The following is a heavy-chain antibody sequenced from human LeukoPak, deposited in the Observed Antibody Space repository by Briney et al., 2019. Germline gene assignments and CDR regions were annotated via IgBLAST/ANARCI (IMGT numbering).Heavy chain of an antibody. Sequence: SETLSLTCTVSGGSISSSSYFWGWIRQPPGKGLEWIGSIYYSGSTYYNPSLKGRVTISVDTSKNQFSLKLSSVTAADTAVYYCARLLSYYDFWSGPNDTLDYWGQGTLVTVSS. V-gene: IGHV4-39*01. CDR3: ARLLSYYDFWSGPNDTLDY. J-gene: IGHJ4*02. CDR1: GGSISSSSYF. CDR2: IYYSGST. D-gene: IGHD3-3*01.